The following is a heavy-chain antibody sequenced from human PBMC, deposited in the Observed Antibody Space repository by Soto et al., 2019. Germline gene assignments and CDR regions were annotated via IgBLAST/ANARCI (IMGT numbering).Heavy chain of an antibody. CDR3: ARERGGGFGDV. CDR2: ITSDGSST. J-gene: IGHJ6*02. Sequence: EVQLVESGGGLVQPGGSLRLSCAASGFTFSTYYMNWVRQAPGKGLVWVARITSDGSSTTYADSVKGRFTISRDNAKNTLYLHMSSLRAEDTAVYSCARERGGGFGDVWGQGTTVTVSS. D-gene: IGHD3-10*01. V-gene: IGHV3-74*01. CDR1: GFTFSTYY.